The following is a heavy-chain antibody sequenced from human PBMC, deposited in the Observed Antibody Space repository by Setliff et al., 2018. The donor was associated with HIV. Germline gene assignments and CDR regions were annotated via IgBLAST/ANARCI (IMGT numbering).Heavy chain of an antibody. CDR3: VRVGPWYYARSGYLSSWDY. D-gene: IGHD3-22*01. V-gene: IGHV1-69*10. Sequence: SVKVSCKASGFTFDHYALSWVRLAPGQRPEWMGGTNPQSDIANYAQRFQGRVTITADHSTTTTYMELTSLRADDTAVYYCVRVGPWYYARSGYLSSWDYWGQGTLVTVSS. J-gene: IGHJ4*02. CDR1: GFTFDHYA. CDR2: TNPQSDIA.